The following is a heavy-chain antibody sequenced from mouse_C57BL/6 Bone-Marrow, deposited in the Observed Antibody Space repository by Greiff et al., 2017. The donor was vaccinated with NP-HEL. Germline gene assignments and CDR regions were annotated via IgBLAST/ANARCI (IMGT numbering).Heavy chain of an antibody. CDR1: GFTFNTYA. D-gene: IGHD2-3*01. V-gene: IGHV10-3*01. CDR3: VRDRGYDGYYWFAY. CDR2: IRSKSSNYAT. Sequence: EVKLVESGRGLVQPKGSLKLSCAASGFTFNTYAMHWVRQAPGKGLEWVARIRSKSSNYATYYADSVKDRFTISRDDSQSMLYLQMNNLKTEDTAMYYCVRDRGYDGYYWFAYWGQGTLVTVSA. J-gene: IGHJ3*01.